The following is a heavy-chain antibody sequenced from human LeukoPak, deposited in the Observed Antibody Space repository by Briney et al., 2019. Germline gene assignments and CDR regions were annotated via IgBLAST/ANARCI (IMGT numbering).Heavy chain of an antibody. CDR2: ILYDGSRE. CDR3: VKSSGTEDYGMDA. Sequence: GGSLRLSCAASGFSFSSYAMSWVRHAPGKGLEWVARILYDGSREYYADSVEGRFTIARDNSKNTLYLEMNSLREEDTAVYYCVKSSGTEDYGMDAWGQGTTVTVSS. J-gene: IGHJ6*02. D-gene: IGHD3-10*01. V-gene: IGHV3-30*02. CDR1: GFSFSSYA.